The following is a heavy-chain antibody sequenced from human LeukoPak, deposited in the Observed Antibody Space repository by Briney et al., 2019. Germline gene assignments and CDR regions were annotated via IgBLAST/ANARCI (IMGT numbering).Heavy chain of an antibody. CDR1: GFTFSSYS. V-gene: IGHV3-21*01. D-gene: IGHD4-23*01. Sequence: PGGSLRLSCAASGFTFSSYSMNWVRQAPGKGLEWVSSISSSSSYIYYADSVKGRFTISRDNAKNSLYLQMNSLRAEDTAVYYCARDLTTVVTGVGAFDIWGQGTMVTVSS. CDR2: ISSSSSYI. J-gene: IGHJ3*02. CDR3: ARDLTTVVTGVGAFDI.